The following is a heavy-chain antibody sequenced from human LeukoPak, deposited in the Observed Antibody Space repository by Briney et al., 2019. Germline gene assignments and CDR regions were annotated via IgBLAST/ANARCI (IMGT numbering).Heavy chain of an antibody. D-gene: IGHD3-9*01. V-gene: IGHV1-2*02. CDR2: INPNSGGT. CDR1: GYTFTGYY. Sequence: GASVTVSCKASGYTFTGYYMNWVRQAPGQGLEWMGWINPNSGGTNYAQKFQGRVTMTRDTSISTAYMDLSRLISDDTAVYYCARDGVYYDILTCYPNPFDYWGQGTLVTVSS. CDR3: ARDGVYYDILTCYPNPFDY. J-gene: IGHJ4*02.